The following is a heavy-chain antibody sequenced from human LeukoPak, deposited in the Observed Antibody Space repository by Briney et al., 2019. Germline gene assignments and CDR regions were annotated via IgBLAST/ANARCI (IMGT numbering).Heavy chain of an antibody. CDR2: ISGSGHTT. D-gene: IGHD6-19*01. J-gene: IGHJ4*02. CDR1: GFTFSSYA. Sequence: GGSLRLSCAASGFTFSSYAMSWVRQAPGKGLDWLSSISGSGHTTYYADSVKGRFTTSRDNSKNTLYLQMSSLRAEDTAVYYCAKEDTYGWYLDYWGQGTLVTVSS. CDR3: AKEDTYGWYLDY. V-gene: IGHV3-23*01.